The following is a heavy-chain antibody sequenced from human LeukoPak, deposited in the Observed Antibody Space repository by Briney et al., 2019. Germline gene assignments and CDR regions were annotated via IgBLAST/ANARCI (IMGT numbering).Heavy chain of an antibody. J-gene: IGHJ5*02. D-gene: IGHD6-13*01. CDR2: INPNSGGT. Sequence: ASVKVSCKASGYTFTGYYMHWVRQAPGQGLEWMGWINPNSGGTNCAQKFQGRVTMTRDTSISTAYMELSRLRSDDTAVYYCAREGIAAAGTFYPWGQETLVTVSS. V-gene: IGHV1-2*02. CDR3: AREGIAAAGTFYP. CDR1: GYTFTGYY.